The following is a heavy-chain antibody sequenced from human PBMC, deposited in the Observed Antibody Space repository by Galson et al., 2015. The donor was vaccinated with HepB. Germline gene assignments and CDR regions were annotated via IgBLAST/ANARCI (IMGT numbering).Heavy chain of an antibody. V-gene: IGHV3-30*04. Sequence: SLRLSCAASGFTFSSYAMHWVRQAPGKELEWVAVISYDGSDKYYADSVKGRFTISRDNSKNTLYLQMNSLRAEDTAVYYCARDTHGMDVWGQGTTVTVSS. CDR1: GFTFSSYA. CDR2: ISYDGSDK. J-gene: IGHJ6*02. CDR3: ARDTHGMDV.